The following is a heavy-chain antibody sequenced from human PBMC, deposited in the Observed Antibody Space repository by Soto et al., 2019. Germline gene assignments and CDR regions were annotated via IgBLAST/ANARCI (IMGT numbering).Heavy chain of an antibody. CDR3: ARVCCDFCPYYYYYYMDV. CDR1: GFTVSSNY. V-gene: IGHV3-53*04. CDR2: IYSGGST. J-gene: IGHJ6*03. D-gene: IGHD3-3*01. Sequence: PGGSLRLSCAASGFTVSSNYMSWVRQAPGKGLEWVSVIYSGGSTYYADSVKGRFTISRHNSKNTLYLQMNSLRAEDTAVYYCARVCCDFCPYYYYYYMDVWGKGTTVTVSS.